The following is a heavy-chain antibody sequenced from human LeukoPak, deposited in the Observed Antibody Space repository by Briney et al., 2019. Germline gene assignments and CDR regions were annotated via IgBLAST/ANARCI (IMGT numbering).Heavy chain of an antibody. CDR2: ISSNGATT. CDR1: GFTFSSYD. CDR3: VKIVMAGGYFDY. V-gene: IGHV3-64*05. J-gene: IGHJ4*02. D-gene: IGHD3-16*01. Sequence: PGGSLRLSCSASGFTFSSYDMFWVRQAPGKGLEYVSVISSNGATTYYADSVKGRFTISRDNSKNPLYFQMSSLRPEDTAVYYCVKIVMAGGYFDYWGQGTLVTVSS.